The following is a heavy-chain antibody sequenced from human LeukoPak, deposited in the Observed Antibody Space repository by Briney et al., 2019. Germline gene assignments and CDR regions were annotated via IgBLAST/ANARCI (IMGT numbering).Heavy chain of an antibody. CDR2: IKSKTDGGTT. CDR1: GFTFSNAW. V-gene: IGHV3-15*01. D-gene: IGHD3-10*01. J-gene: IGHJ4*02. Sequence: PGGSLRLSCAASGFTFSNAWMSWVRQAPGKGLEWVGRIKSKTDGGTTDYAAPVKGRFTISRDDSKNTLYLQMNSPKTEDTAVYYCTTRIVLLWFGETRPNDYWGQGTLVTVSS. CDR3: TTRIVLLWFGETRPNDY.